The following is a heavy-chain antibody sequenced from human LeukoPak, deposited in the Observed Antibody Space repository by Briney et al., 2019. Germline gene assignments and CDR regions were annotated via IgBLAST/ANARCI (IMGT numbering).Heavy chain of an antibody. CDR2: ISGSGGTT. CDR3: AKGSGGDCLDY. V-gene: IGHV3-23*01. Sequence: GGSLRLSCAASGFTFSSYGMTWVRQAPGEGLEWVSAISGSGGTTYYADSVKGRFTISRDNSKNTVYLQMNTLRAEDTAVYYCAKGSGGDCLDYWGQGTLVTVSS. D-gene: IGHD2-21*02. J-gene: IGHJ4*02. CDR1: GFTFSSYG.